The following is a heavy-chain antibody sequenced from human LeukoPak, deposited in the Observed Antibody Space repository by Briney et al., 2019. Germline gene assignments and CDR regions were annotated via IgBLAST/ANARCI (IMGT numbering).Heavy chain of an antibody. J-gene: IGHJ4*02. CDR1: GFTVSSNY. Sequence: GGSLRLSCAASGFTVSSNYMSWVRQAPGKGLEWVSVIYSGGSTYYADSVKGRFTISRDNAKKSLYLQMNSLRAEDTAVYYCARADFRYYFDYWGQGTLVTVSS. D-gene: IGHD3-3*01. CDR2: IYSGGST. CDR3: ARADFRYYFDY. V-gene: IGHV3-53*01.